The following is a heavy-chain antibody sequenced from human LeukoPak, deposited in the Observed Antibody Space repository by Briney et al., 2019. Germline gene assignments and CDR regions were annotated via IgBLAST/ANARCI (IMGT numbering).Heavy chain of an antibody. D-gene: IGHD2-2*01. J-gene: IGHJ4*02. CDR2: IYYSGST. Sequence: PSETLSLTCTVSGGSISSYYWSWIRQPPGKGLEWIGYIYYSGSTSYNPSLKSRVTMFEDKSKNQFSLRLYSVTVADTAVYYCASGYRLAFDYWGQGTLVTVSS. CDR1: GGSISSYY. CDR3: ASGYRLAFDY. V-gene: IGHV4-59*08.